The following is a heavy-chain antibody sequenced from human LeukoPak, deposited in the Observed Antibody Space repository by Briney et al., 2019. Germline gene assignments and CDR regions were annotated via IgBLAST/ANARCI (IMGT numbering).Heavy chain of an antibody. D-gene: IGHD3-22*01. Sequence: PGGSLRLSCAASGFTFDDYGMSWVRQAPGKGLEWVAGINWNGGSTGYADSVKGRFTISRDNAKNSLYLQMNSLRAEDTALYYCARGSLVYYDSSGYYLFDYWGQGTLVTVSS. V-gene: IGHV3-20*04. CDR1: GFTFDDYG. CDR3: ARGSLVYYDSSGYYLFDY. J-gene: IGHJ4*02. CDR2: INWNGGST.